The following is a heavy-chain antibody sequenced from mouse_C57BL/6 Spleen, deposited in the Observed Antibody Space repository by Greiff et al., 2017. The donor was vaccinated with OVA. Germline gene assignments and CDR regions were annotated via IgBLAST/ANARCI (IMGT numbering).Heavy chain of an antibody. V-gene: IGHV1-53*01. Sequence: QVQLKQPGTELVKPGASVKLSCKASGYTFTSYWMHWVKQRPGQGLEWIGNINPSNGGTNYNEKFKSKATLTVDKSSSTAYMQLSSLTSEDSAVYYCASPAGSSPWFAYWGQGTLVTVSA. CDR2: INPSNGGT. CDR3: ASPAGSSPWFAY. D-gene: IGHD1-1*01. CDR1: GYTFTSYW. J-gene: IGHJ3*01.